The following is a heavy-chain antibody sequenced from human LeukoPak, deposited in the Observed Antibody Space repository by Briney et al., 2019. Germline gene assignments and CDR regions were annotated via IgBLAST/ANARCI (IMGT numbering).Heavy chain of an antibody. D-gene: IGHD3-9*01. J-gene: IGHJ3*02. Sequence: GESLKISCKGSGYSFTSYWIGWVRPMPGKGLEWMGIIYPGDSDTRYSPSFQGQVTISADKSISTAYLQWSSLKASDTAMYYCASSDDILTGYYNAFDIWGQGTMVTVSS. CDR3: ASSDDILTGYYNAFDI. CDR2: IYPGDSDT. V-gene: IGHV5-51*01. CDR1: GYSFTSYW.